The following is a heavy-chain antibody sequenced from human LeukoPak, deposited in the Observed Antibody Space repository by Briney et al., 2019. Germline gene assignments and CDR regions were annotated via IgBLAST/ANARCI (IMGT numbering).Heavy chain of an antibody. Sequence: SQTLSLTCAISGDSVSSNSAAWNWIRQFPSRGLEWLGRTYYRSKWYNDYAVSVKSRIIINPDTSKNQFSLQLNSVTPEDTAVYYCARVVGSGYDNAFDIWGQGTMVTVSS. J-gene: IGHJ3*02. V-gene: IGHV6-1*01. D-gene: IGHD5-12*01. CDR2: TYYRSKWYN. CDR3: ARVVGSGYDNAFDI. CDR1: GDSVSSNSAA.